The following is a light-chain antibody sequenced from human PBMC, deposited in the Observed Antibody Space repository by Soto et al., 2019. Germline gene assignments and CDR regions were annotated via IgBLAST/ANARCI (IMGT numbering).Light chain of an antibody. CDR3: QQYGSSPSYT. V-gene: IGKV3-20*01. Sequence: EIVLTQSPGTLSLSTGERATLSCRASQSVSSSYLAWYQQKPGQAPRLLIYCASSRATGIPDRFSGSGSGTYFILTISRLEPEDFAVYYCQQYGSSPSYTFGQGTKLEIK. CDR1: QSVSSSY. CDR2: CAS. J-gene: IGKJ2*01.